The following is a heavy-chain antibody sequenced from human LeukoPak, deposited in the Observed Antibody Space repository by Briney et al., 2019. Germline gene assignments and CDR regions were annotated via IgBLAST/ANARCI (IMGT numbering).Heavy chain of an antibody. D-gene: IGHD2-15*01. J-gene: IGHJ5*02. CDR2: INHSGST. V-gene: IGHV4-34*01. Sequence: SETLSLTCAVYGGSFSGYYWSWIRQPPGKGLEWIGEINHSGSTNYNPSLKSRVTISVDTSKNQFSLKLSSVTAADTAVYYCARVHCSGGSCYSGPINWFDPWGQGTLVTVSS. CDR3: ARVHCSGGSCYSGPINWFDP. CDR1: GGSFSGYY.